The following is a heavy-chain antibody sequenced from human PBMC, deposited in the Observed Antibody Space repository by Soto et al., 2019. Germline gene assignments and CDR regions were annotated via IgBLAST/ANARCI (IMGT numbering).Heavy chain of an antibody. Sequence: SETLSLPCTVSGGSISSGDYYWKWIRQPPGKCLEWIGYIYSRGSSYYTPSLKSRVTISVDTSKNQFSLKLSSVTAADTAVYYCASGALDIVVVPAAIRWFDPCGQRTLVTVYS. CDR1: GGSISSGDYY. D-gene: IGHD2-2*02. J-gene: IGHJ5*02. CDR2: IYSRGSS. V-gene: IGHV4-30-4*01. CDR3: ASGALDIVVVPAAIRWFDP.